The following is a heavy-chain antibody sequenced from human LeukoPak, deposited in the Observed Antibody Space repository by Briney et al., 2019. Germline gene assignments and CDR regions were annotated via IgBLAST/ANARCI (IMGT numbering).Heavy chain of an antibody. Sequence: HPGGSLRLSCAASGFTFSSYGMHWVRQAPGKGLEWAAVISYDGSNKYYADSVKGRFTISRDNSKNTLYLQMNSLRAEDTAVYYCATLEGDDYGVDYWGQGTLVTVSS. CDR2: ISYDGSNK. D-gene: IGHD4-17*01. CDR1: GFTFSSYG. J-gene: IGHJ4*02. CDR3: ATLEGDDYGVDY. V-gene: IGHV3-30*03.